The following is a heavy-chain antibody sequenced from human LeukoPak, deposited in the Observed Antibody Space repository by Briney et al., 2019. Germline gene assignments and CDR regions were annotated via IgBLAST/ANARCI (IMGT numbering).Heavy chain of an antibody. J-gene: IGHJ5*02. D-gene: IGHD3-22*01. CDR2: ISSSGSTI. Sequence: GRSLRLTCAASGFTFSDYYMSWIRQAPGKGLEWVSYISSSGSTIYYADSVKGRFTISRDNAKNSLYLQMNSLRAEDTAVYYCARDLYYDSSGSPTDWFDPWGQGTLVTVSS. CDR1: GFTFSDYY. CDR3: ARDLYYDSSGSPTDWFDP. V-gene: IGHV3-11*01.